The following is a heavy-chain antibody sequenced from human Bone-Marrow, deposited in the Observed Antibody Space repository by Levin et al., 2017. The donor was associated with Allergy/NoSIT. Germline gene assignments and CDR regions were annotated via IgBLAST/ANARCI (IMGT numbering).Heavy chain of an antibody. CDR2: IYTSGII. CDR3: ARADAYGGNPPYPVFDY. J-gene: IGHJ4*02. D-gene: IGHD4-23*01. CDR1: GGSIDSYY. V-gene: IGHV4-4*07. Sequence: SETLSLTCTVSGGSIDSYYWSWIRQPAGKGLEWIGRIYTSGIIDYNPSLKSRLTMSVDTSKNQFSLKLSSVTAADTAVYFCARADAYGGNPPYPVFDYWGQGTLVTVSS.